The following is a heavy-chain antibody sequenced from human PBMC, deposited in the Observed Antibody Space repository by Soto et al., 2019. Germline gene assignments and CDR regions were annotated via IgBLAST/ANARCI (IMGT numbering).Heavy chain of an antibody. CDR1: GHIFTTYW. Sequence: DAQLVQSGAEVKKPGESLKISCEDSGHIFTTYWIAWVRQLTGKGLEWMGSIYPGDSRTTYSPSFQGQVIISADTSINTAYVPWSSLKASDTAMDYCTRDLDYGGNSNSIDLWCQGTMVIVSS. CDR3: TRDLDYGGNSNSIDL. J-gene: IGHJ3*01. D-gene: IGHD4-17*01. CDR2: IYPGDSRT. V-gene: IGHV5-51*03.